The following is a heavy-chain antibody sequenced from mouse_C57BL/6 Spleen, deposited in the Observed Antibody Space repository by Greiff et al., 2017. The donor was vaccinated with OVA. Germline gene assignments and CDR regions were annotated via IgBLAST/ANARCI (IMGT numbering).Heavy chain of an antibody. CDR1: GFTFSSYT. CDR3: ARHTSTTVVATGYFDV. CDR2: ISGGGGNT. J-gene: IGHJ1*03. V-gene: IGHV5-9*01. D-gene: IGHD1-1*01. Sequence: EVKVVESGGGLVKPGGSLKLSCAASGFTFSSYTMSWVRQTPEKRLEWVATISGGGGNTYYPDSVKGRFTISRDNAKNTLYLQMSSLRSEDTALYYCARHTSTTVVATGYFDVWGTGTTVTVSS.